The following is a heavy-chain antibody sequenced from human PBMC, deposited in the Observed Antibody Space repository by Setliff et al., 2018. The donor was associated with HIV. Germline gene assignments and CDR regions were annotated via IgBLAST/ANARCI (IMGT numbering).Heavy chain of an antibody. D-gene: IGHD3-16*02. V-gene: IGHV3-23*01. Sequence: GGSLRLSCVASGFNLYTTAMTWIRQIPGKGLEGVSSISGPGDIIFFADSLKGRFTISRDNSKNTIYLQMVSLRAEDTAVYFCAKGNYRFENWGQGTLVTVSS. J-gene: IGHJ4*02. CDR1: GFNLYTTA. CDR2: ISGPGDII. CDR3: AKGNYRFEN.